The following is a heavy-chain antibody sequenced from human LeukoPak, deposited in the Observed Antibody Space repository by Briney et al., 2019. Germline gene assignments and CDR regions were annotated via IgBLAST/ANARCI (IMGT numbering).Heavy chain of an antibody. CDR2: ISGSGGST. D-gene: IGHD3-22*01. V-gene: IGHV3-23*01. CDR1: GFTFSSYA. J-gene: IGHJ3*02. Sequence: PGGSLRLSCAASGFTFSSYAMSWVRQAPGKGLEWVSAISGSGGSTYYADSVKGQFTISRDNSKNTLYLQMNSRRAEDTAVYYCGKGRYYYYDSSGPPEGDAFDIWGQGTMVTVSS. CDR3: GKGRYYYYDSSGPPEGDAFDI.